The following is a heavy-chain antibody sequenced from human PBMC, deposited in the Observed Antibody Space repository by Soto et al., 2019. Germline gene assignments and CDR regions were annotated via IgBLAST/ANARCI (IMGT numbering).Heavy chain of an antibody. CDR1: GFTFSSYV. V-gene: IGHV3-23*01. CDR2: ISGSGGST. CDR3: AKTSSSGWYGVPFDY. D-gene: IGHD6-19*01. Sequence: GGSLRLSCAASGFTFSSYVMSWVRQAPGKGLEWVSAISGSGGSTYYADSVKGRFTISRDNSKNTLYLQMNSLRAEDTAVYYCAKTSSSGWYGVPFDYWGQGTLVTVSS. J-gene: IGHJ4*02.